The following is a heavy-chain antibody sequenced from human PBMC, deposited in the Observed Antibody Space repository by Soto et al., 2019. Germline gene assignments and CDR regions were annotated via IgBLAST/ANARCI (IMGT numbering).Heavy chain of an antibody. CDR3: ARASPLYCSGGSCYSNYFDY. CDR2: ISYDGGNK. Sequence: QVQLVESGGGVVQPGRSLRLSCAASGFTFSSYAMHWVRQAPGKGLEGGAVISYDGGNKYYADSVKGRFTISRDNSKNTLYLQMNSLRAEDTAVYYCARASPLYCSGGSCYSNYFDYWGQGTLVTVSS. J-gene: IGHJ4*02. V-gene: IGHV3-30-3*01. D-gene: IGHD2-15*01. CDR1: GFTFSSYA.